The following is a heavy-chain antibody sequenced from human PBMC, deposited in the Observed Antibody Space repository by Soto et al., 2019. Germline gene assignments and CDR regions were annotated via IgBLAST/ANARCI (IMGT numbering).Heavy chain of an antibody. D-gene: IGHD2-15*01. CDR1: GFTFSSYA. Sequence: GGSLRLSCAASGFTFSSYAMSWVRQAPGKGLEWVSAISDSSGSTYYADSVKGRFTISRDNSKNTLYLQMNSLRAEDTAVYYCAKEGSGGRKKNTAENFQHWGQGTLVTVAS. J-gene: IGHJ1*01. CDR3: AKEGSGGRKKNTAENFQH. V-gene: IGHV3-23*01. CDR2: ISDSSGST.